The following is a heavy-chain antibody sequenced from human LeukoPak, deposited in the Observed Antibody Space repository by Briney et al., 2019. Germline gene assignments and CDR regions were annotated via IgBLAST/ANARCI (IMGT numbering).Heavy chain of an antibody. CDR3: ARWGRVGATNFDY. J-gene: IGHJ4*02. CDR1: GYTFTSYD. D-gene: IGHD1-26*01. CDR2: MNPNSGNT. V-gene: IGHV1-8*01. Sequence: ASVNVSCKASGYTFTSYDINWVRQAPGQGLEWMGWMNPNSGNTGYAQKFQGRVTMTRNTSISTAYMELSSLRSEDTAVYYCARWGRVGATNFDYWGQGTLVTVSS.